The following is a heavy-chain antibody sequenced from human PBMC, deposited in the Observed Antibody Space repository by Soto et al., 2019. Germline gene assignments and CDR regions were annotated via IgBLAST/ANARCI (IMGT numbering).Heavy chain of an antibody. CDR3: GVTMVRGAPVFYYGMDV. CDR1: GGSISSSSYY. V-gene: IGHV4-39*01. D-gene: IGHD3-10*01. CDR2: IYYSGST. J-gene: IGHJ6*02. Sequence: QLQLQESGPGLVKPSETLSLTCTVSGGSISSSSYYWGWIRQPPGKGLEWIGSIYYSGSTYYNPSLKSRVTISVDTSKNQFSLKLSSVTAADTAVYYCGVTMVRGAPVFYYGMDVWGQGTTVTVSS.